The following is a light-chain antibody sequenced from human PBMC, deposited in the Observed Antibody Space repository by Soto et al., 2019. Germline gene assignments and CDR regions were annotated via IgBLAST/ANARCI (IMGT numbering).Light chain of an antibody. CDR3: QQYGSSSIT. CDR1: QSVGSIY. CDR2: GAS. Sequence: EIVLTQSPGTLSLSPGERATLSCRASQSVGSIYLAWYQQRPGQAPRLLIYGASNRATGIPVSFNGSGSGTDLTLTISGLEPEDFAIYYCQQYGSSSITFGQGTRLEIK. V-gene: IGKV3-20*01. J-gene: IGKJ5*01.